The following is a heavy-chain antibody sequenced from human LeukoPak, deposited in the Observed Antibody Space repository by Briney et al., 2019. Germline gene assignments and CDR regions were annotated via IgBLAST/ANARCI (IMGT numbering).Heavy chain of an antibody. CDR3: PRDHFRLGAINGYYGMDV. CDR2: ISSSSSTI. CDR1: GFTFSSYS. J-gene: IGHJ6*02. D-gene: IGHD1-26*01. Sequence: PGGSLRLSCAASGFTFSSYSMNWVRQAPGKGLEWVSYISSSSSTIYYADSVKGRFTISRDNAKNSLYLQMNSLRAEDTAVYYCPRDHFRLGAINGYYGMDVWGQGTTVTVSS. V-gene: IGHV3-48*04.